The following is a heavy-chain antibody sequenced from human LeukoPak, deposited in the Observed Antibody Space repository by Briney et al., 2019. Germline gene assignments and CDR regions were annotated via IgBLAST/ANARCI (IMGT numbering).Heavy chain of an antibody. CDR2: MYYSGST. D-gene: IGHD4-17*01. J-gene: IGHJ5*02. Sequence: XYXXXWLRQPPGKGLEWIGYMYYSGSTNYNPSLKSRVTISVDPSKNQFSLKLSSVTAADTAVYYCASTVTTSGNWFDPWGQGTLVTVSS. CDR1: XYX. CDR3: ASTVTTSGNWFDP. V-gene: IGHV4-59*08.